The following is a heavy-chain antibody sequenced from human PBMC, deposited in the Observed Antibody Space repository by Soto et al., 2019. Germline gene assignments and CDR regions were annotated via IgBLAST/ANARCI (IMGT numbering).Heavy chain of an antibody. CDR2: ISSSSSTI. D-gene: IGHD4-17*01. Sequence: EVQLVESGGGLVQPGGSLRLSCAASGFTFSSYSMNWVRQAPGKGLEWVSYISSSSSTIYYADSVKGRFTISRDNAKNSLYLQMNSLRDEDTAVYYCARKDPDCGGFQGWEDVWGQGTTVTVSS. CDR3: ARKDPDCGGFQGWEDV. V-gene: IGHV3-48*02. CDR1: GFTFSSYS. J-gene: IGHJ6*02.